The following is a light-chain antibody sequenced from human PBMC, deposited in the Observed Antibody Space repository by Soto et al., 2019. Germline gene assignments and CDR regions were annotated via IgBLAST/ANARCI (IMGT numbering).Light chain of an antibody. CDR2: GAS. CDR1: QSVSRNY. Sequence: EIALTQSPGTLSLSPGGRATLSCRASQSVSRNYVAWYQQKPGQAPRLLIYGASSRASGIPDRFSGSGSGADFTLSITRLEPEDFALYYCQQYGSTPLTFGRGTKV. V-gene: IGKV3-20*01. CDR3: QQYGSTPLT. J-gene: IGKJ4*01.